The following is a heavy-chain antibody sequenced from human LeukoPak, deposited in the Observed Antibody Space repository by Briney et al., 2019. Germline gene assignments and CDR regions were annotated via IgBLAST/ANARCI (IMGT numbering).Heavy chain of an antibody. Sequence: PAESLSLTCAVSGGSISSGGYSWSWIRQPPGKGLESFVYIYYSGSTYYNPSLKSRVTISVDTSKNQFSLKLSSVTAADTAVYYCARGVQSGSYINWFDPWGQGTLVTVSS. D-gene: IGHD1-26*01. V-gene: IGHV4-30-4*07. CDR2: IYYSGST. CDR1: GGSISSGGYS. J-gene: IGHJ5*02. CDR3: ARGVQSGSYINWFDP.